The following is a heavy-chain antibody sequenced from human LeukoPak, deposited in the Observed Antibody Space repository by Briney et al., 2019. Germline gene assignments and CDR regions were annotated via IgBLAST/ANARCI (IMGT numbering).Heavy chain of an antibody. CDR1: GYTFTSYG. CDR2: ISAYNDNT. Sequence: ASVKVSCKASGYTFTSYGISWVRQAPGQGLEWMGWISAYNDNTNYAQKLQGRVTMTTDTYTSAAYIELRSLRSDHTAVYYCARVHYDILSGYSYFDYWGQGTQVSVSS. V-gene: IGHV1-18*01. CDR3: ARVHYDILSGYSYFDY. J-gene: IGHJ4*02. D-gene: IGHD3-9*01.